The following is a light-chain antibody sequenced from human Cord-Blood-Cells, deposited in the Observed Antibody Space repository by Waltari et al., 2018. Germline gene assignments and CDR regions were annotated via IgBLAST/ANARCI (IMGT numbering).Light chain of an antibody. J-gene: IGKJ4*01. V-gene: IGKV1-39*01. CDR1: QSISSY. CDR3: QQSYSTPLT. Sequence: DIQMTQSPSSLSASVGARLTIPCRASQSISSYLNWYQQKPGKAPKLLIYAASSLQSGVPSRFSGSGSGTDFTLTISSLQPEDFATYYCQQSYSTPLTFGGGTKVEIK. CDR2: AAS.